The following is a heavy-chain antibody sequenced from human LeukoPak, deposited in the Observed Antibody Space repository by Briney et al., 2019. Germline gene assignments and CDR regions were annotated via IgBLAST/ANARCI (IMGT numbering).Heavy chain of an antibody. CDR1: GYTFTGYY. Sequence: GASVKVSCKASGYTFTGYYMHWVRQAPGQGLEWMGWINPNSGGTNYGQKFQGRVAMTRDTSISTAYMELSRLRSDDTAVYYCARAVRGVIKSLPWFDPWGQGTLVTVSS. CDR2: INPNSGGT. D-gene: IGHD3-10*01. J-gene: IGHJ5*02. CDR3: ARAVRGVIKSLPWFDP. V-gene: IGHV1-2*02.